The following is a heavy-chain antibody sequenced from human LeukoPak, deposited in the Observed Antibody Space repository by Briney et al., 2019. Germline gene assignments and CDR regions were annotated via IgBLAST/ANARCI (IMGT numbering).Heavy chain of an antibody. CDR3: ARGEVPPHYFDY. V-gene: IGHV1-69*13. J-gene: IGHJ4*02. Sequence: SVKVSCKASGGTFSSYAFSWVRQAPGQGLEWMGGIIVILGTPNYAQKFQGRVTITADESTSTAYMELSSLRSEDTAVYYCARGEVPPHYFDYWGQGTLVTVSS. CDR2: IIVILGTP. CDR1: GGTFSSYA.